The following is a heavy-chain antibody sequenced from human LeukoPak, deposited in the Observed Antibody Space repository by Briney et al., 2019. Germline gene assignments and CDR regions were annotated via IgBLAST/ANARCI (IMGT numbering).Heavy chain of an antibody. J-gene: IGHJ5*02. CDR1: GYTFTSYY. CDR2: INPSGGST. CDR3: ARDALPYCTNGVCYRGNWFDP. Sequence: ASVKVSCKASGYTFTSYYMHWVRQAPGQGLEWVGIINPSGGSTSYAQKFQGRVTMTRDMSTSTVYMELSSLRSEDTAVYYCARDALPYCTNGVCYRGNWFDPWGQGTLVTVSS. V-gene: IGHV1-46*01. D-gene: IGHD2-8*01.